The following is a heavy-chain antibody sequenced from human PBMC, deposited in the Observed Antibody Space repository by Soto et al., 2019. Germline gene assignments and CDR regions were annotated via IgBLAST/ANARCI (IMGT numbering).Heavy chain of an antibody. CDR1: GFNLITYG. J-gene: IGHJ4*02. V-gene: IGHV3-33*01. CDR2: IWWDGSKK. CDR3: ARDYYGSASQYNPLDY. Sequence: QVQLVESGGGVVQPGRSLSLSCAASGFNLITYGMHWVRQAPGKGLEWVAVIWWDGSKKYYADSVKGRFTISRDNSKNTLYLQMNSLTVEDAAVYYCARDYYGSASQYNPLDYWGQGTLVTVSS. D-gene: IGHD3-10*01.